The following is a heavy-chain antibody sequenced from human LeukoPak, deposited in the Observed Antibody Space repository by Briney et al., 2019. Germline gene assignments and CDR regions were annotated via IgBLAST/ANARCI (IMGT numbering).Heavy chain of an antibody. CDR1: GFTFSSYA. CDR3: AKASTRGYSSSCYLDY. J-gene: IGHJ4*02. D-gene: IGHD6-13*01. Sequence: GESLKISCAASGFTFSSYAMNWVRQAPGKGLEWVSTISGSGTYTYYADSVKGRFTISRDSSTDTLYLQMNSLKADDTALYYCAKASTRGYSSSCYLDYWGQGTLVTVSS. V-gene: IGHV3-23*01. CDR2: ISGSGTYT.